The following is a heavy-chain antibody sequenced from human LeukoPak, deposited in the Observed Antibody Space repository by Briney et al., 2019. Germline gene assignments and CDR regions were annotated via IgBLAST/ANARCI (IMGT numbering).Heavy chain of an antibody. CDR2: IYYSGST. J-gene: IGHJ1*01. CDR3: ARAGWGYYDSSFTRAEYFQH. V-gene: IGHV4-59*01. CDR1: GGSFSGYY. Sequence: SETLSLTCAVYGGSFSGYYWSWIRQPPGKGLEWIGYIYYSGSTNYNPSLKSRVTISVDTSKNQFSLKLSSVTAADTAVYYCARAGWGYYDSSFTRAEYFQHWGQGTLVTVSS. D-gene: IGHD3-22*01.